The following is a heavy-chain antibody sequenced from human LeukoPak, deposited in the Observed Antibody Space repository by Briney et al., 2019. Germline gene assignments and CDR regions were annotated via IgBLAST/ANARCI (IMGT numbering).Heavy chain of an antibody. CDR1: GFTFSSYG. CDR2: IRYDGSNK. Sequence: GGSLRLSFAASGFTFSSYGMHWVRQAPGKGLEWVAFIRYDGSNKYYADSVKGRFTISRDNSKNTLYLQMNSLRAEDTAVYYCANSGIGYCSSTSCYAIDYWGQGTLVTVSS. CDR3: ANSGIGYCSSTSCYAIDY. D-gene: IGHD2-2*01. V-gene: IGHV3-30*02. J-gene: IGHJ4*02.